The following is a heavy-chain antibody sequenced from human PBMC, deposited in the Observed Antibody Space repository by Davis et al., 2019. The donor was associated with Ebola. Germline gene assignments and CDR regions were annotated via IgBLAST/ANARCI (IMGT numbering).Heavy chain of an antibody. J-gene: IGHJ4*02. Sequence: PSETLSLTCTVSGGSISSYYWSWIRQPPGKGLEWIGYIYYSGSTNYNPSLKSRVTISVDTSKNQFSLKLSSVTAADTAVYYYASTKRRYFDYWGQGTLVTVSS. CDR3: ASTKRRYFDY. CDR2: IYYSGST. CDR1: GGSISSYY. V-gene: IGHV4-59*01. D-gene: IGHD3-9*01.